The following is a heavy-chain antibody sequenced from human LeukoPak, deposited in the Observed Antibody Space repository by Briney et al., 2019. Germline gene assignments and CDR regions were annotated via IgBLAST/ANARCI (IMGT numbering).Heavy chain of an antibody. Sequence: PSETLPVTFAVSGGSISSGGYSWSWIRQPPGKGLEWIGYIYHSGSTYYNPSLKSRVTISVDRSKNQFSLKLSSVTAADTAVYYCPRLVAATVNLEYWGQRTLVTVSS. CDR1: GGSISSGGYS. CDR3: PRLVAATVNLEY. J-gene: IGHJ4*02. CDR2: IYHSGST. V-gene: IGHV4-30-2*01. D-gene: IGHD2-15*01.